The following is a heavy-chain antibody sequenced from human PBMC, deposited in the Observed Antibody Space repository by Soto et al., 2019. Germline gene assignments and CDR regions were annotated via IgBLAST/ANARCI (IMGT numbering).Heavy chain of an antibody. Sequence: QVQLVQSGAEVKKPEASVKVSCKASRYTFTDYYMHWVRQSPGQGLEWMGWIHPNSGVTKFPQKFQGRVIMTRDMSINTVYMDLCRLTSDVTAVYYCASAGLTTLELATTYWGQGTLVTVSS. CDR1: RYTFTDYY. D-gene: IGHD5-12*01. CDR2: IHPNSGVT. CDR3: ASAGLTTLELATTY. V-gene: IGHV1-2*02. J-gene: IGHJ4*02.